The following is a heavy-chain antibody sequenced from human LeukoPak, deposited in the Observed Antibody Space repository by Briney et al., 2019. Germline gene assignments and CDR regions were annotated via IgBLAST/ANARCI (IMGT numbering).Heavy chain of an antibody. CDR2: IYYSGST. CDR1: GGSIISTTYY. CDR3: AVAGEFDY. J-gene: IGHJ4*02. D-gene: IGHD6-19*01. V-gene: IGHV4-39*01. Sequence: SETLSLTCTVSGGSIISTTYYWGWIRQPPGKGLEWIANIYYSGSTYYNPSLKSRVTISVDTSKNQFSLKLSSVTAADTAVYYCAVAGEFDYWGQGTLVTVSS.